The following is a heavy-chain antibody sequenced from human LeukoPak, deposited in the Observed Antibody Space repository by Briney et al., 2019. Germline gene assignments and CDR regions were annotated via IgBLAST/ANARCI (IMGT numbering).Heavy chain of an antibody. D-gene: IGHD2-21*02. Sequence: SVQVPCQSSGYSFQNYALNWLGPAPGQGLEWVGWINPSKWNPTYAQPFTGRFVFSLDTSVSTAFLHISSLQIEDTAVYYCGRDTADGLVTKFDYWGQGTLVTVSS. CDR3: GRDTADGLVTKFDY. CDR2: INPSKWNP. J-gene: IGHJ4*02. V-gene: IGHV7-4-1*02. CDR1: GYSFQNYA.